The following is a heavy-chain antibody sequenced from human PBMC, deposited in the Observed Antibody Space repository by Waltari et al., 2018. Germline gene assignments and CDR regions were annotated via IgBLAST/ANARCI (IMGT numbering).Heavy chain of an antibody. Sequence: EVQLVQSGAEVKKPGESLKISCKGSGYSFTSYWIGWVRQMPGKGLEWMGILYPGDSDTRYSPAFQGQVTISADKSISTAYLQWSSLKASDTAMYYCARAELVQAAGQYNWFDPWGQGTLVTVSS. CDR2: LYPGDSDT. CDR3: ARAELVQAAGQYNWFDP. D-gene: IGHD6-13*01. J-gene: IGHJ5*02. V-gene: IGHV5-51*03. CDR1: GYSFTSYW.